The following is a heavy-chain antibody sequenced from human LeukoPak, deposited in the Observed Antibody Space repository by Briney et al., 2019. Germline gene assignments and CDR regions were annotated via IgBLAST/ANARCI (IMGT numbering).Heavy chain of an antibody. CDR2: IIPIFGIA. CDR3: ARRYCGGDCYSPDYGMDV. J-gene: IGHJ6*02. D-gene: IGHD2-21*02. CDR1: GGTFSSYA. Sequence: SVKVSCKASGGTFSSYAISWVRQAPGQGLEWMGRIIPIFGIANYAQKFQGRVTITADKSTSTAYMELSSLRSEDTAVYYCARRYCGGDCYSPDYGMDVWGQGITVTVSS. V-gene: IGHV1-69*04.